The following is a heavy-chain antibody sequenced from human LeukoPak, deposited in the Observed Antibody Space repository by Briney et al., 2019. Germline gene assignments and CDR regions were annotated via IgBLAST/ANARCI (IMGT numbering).Heavy chain of an antibody. V-gene: IGHV4-4*07. J-gene: IGHJ4*02. CDR1: GDSIEAYY. CDR3: AREAGIVAPLDY. CDR2: MFTSGDT. D-gene: IGHD2/OR15-2a*01. Sequence: SETLSLTCTVSGDSIEAYYWTWIRQRDDKRLEWLGRMFTSGDTYYNPSLRGRLNISLDTAKNQISLKVTSVTAADTAVYYCAREAGIVAPLDYWGQGTLVTVSS.